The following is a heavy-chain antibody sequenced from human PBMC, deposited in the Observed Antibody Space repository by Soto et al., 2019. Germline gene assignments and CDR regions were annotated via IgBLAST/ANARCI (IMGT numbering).Heavy chain of an antibody. CDR3: AHRTTTVTWLFRP. J-gene: IGHJ5*02. CDR2: IYWDDDK. CDR1: GFSRTTSGVG. D-gene: IGHD4-17*01. Sequence: QITLKEYCPTLVKPTQTLTLTFTFPGFSRTTSGVGVGWISQPPGTALEWLAIIYWDDDKRYSPSLKSSLTITKDTSKNQVVRTMTNMEPADTAPYFWAHRTTTVTWLFRPWGQGALVSVSS. V-gene: IGHV2-5*02.